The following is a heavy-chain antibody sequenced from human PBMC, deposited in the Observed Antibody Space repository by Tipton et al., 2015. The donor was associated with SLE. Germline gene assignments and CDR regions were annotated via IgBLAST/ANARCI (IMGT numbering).Heavy chain of an antibody. CDR3: ASLDDAFDI. J-gene: IGHJ3*02. CDR1: GFTFSSYS. CDR2: ISSSSSYI. V-gene: IGHV3-21*01. Sequence: SLRLSCAASGFTFSSYSMNWVRQAPGKGLEWVSSISSSSSYIHYADSVKGRFTISRDNAKNTLYLQMNSLRAEDTAVYYCASLDDAFDIWGQGTMVTVSS.